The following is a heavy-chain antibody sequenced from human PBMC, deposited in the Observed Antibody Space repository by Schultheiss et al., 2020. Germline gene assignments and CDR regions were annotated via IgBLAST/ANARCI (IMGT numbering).Heavy chain of an antibody. J-gene: IGHJ4*02. CDR2: IYHSGST. CDR3: ASSSTVTTYTY. D-gene: IGHD4-17*01. Sequence: SETLSLTCAVSGGSISSSNWWSWVRQPPGKGLEWIGEIYHSGSTNYNPSLKSRVTISVDTSKNQFSLKLSSVTAADTAVYYCASSSTVTTYTYWGQGTLVTVSS. V-gene: IGHV4-4*02. CDR1: GGSISSSNW.